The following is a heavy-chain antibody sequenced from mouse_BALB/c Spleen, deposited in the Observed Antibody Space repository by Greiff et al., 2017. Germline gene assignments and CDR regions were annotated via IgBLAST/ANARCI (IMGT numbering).Heavy chain of an antibody. CDR2: ISDGGSYT. CDR1: GFTFSDYY. CDR3: ARGGLYGYDEFAY. D-gene: IGHD2-2*01. Sequence: EVMLVESGGGLVKPGGSLKLSCAASGFTFSDYYMYWVRQTPEKRLEWVATISDGGSYTYYPDSVKGRFTISRDNAKNNLYLQMSSLKSEDTAMYYCARGGLYGYDEFAYWGQGTLVTVSA. J-gene: IGHJ3*01. V-gene: IGHV5-4*02.